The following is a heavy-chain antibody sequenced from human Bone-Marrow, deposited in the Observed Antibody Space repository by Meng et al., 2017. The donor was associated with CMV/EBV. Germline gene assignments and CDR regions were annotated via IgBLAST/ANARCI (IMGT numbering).Heavy chain of an antibody. CDR1: GFTFSSYA. CDR2: ISYDGSNK. V-gene: IGHV3-30*04. CDR3: AKEAGPFDI. J-gene: IGHJ3*02. Sequence: GESLKISCAASGFTFSSYAMHWVRQAPGKGLEWVAVISYDGSNKYYADSVKGRFTISRDNAKNSLYLQMNSLRAEDTAVYYCAKEAGPFDIWGQGTLVTVSS.